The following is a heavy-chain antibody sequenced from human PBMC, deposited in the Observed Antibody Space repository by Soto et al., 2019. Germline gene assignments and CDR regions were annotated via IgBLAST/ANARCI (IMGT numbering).Heavy chain of an antibody. V-gene: IGHV1-18*01. CDR1: GYTFSSHG. D-gene: IGHD2-15*01. CDR2: VSGDNGNT. Sequence: QVQLVQSGAEVKKPGTSVKVSCTASGYTFSSHGISWVRQAPGQGLQRIGWVSGDNGNTNYVQSLQGRVTMTTDTSQNTGHMELRILRSDATAVDYCARDLRYCRSGTCQRKGFDPWGQGTLVIVSS. J-gene: IGHJ5*02. CDR3: ARDLRYCRSGTCQRKGFDP.